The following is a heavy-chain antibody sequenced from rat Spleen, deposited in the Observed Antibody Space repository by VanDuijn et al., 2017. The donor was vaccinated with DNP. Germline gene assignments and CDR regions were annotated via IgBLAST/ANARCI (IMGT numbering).Heavy chain of an antibody. Sequence: EVQLVESGGGLIQPGRSLKLSCAASGFTFSDYAMAWVRQAPKKGLEWVATISYESSSTYHGDSVKGRFTISRDNAESTLYLQMDSLRSEETATYYCARLQLPGYPYYYAMDAWGQGTSVTVSS. CDR1: GFTFSDYA. J-gene: IGHJ4*01. CDR2: ISYESSST. D-gene: IGHD1-4*01. V-gene: IGHV5-17*01. CDR3: ARLQLPGYPYYYAMDA.